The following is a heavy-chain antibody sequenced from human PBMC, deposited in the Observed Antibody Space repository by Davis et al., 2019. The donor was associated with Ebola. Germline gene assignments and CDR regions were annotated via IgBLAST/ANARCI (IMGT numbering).Heavy chain of an antibody. J-gene: IGHJ4*02. Sequence: PGGSLRLSCAASGFTFSSYWMHWVRQAPGKGLVWVSRINTDVSFTDYADSVKGRFTISRDNARNTVSLQMNSLRAEDTALYYCARSSYQPDWWGQGTLVTVSS. CDR1: GFTFSSYW. CDR3: ARSSYQPDW. V-gene: IGHV3-74*01. D-gene: IGHD2-2*01. CDR2: INTDVSFT.